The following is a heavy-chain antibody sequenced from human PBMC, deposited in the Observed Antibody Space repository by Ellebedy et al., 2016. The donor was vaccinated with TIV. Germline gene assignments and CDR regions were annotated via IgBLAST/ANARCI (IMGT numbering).Heavy chain of an antibody. V-gene: IGHV1-46*01. D-gene: IGHD1-14*01. J-gene: IGHJ3*02. CDR3: AREGVGIGNAFDI. CDR1: GYTFTSYD. Sequence: ASVKVSCKASGYTFTSYDINWVRQATGQGLEWMGIIHPSGGSTTYAQKFQGRVTMTRDTSTSTVYMDLSSLTSEDTAVYYCAREGVGIGNAFDIWGQGTMVTVSS. CDR2: IHPSGGST.